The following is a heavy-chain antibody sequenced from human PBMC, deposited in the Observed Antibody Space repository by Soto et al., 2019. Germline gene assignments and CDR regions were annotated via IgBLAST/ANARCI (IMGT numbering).Heavy chain of an antibody. V-gene: IGHV4-59*03. CDR3: ARVVTATSHYFDC. D-gene: IGHD2-15*01. J-gene: IGHJ4*02. Sequence: ETLAVTCPVSGASISTYSWGWIRQSPGKGLEWIGCMYNSENTKYNPSLKSRVTISRDTSKNQFSLKLSSVTAADKAVYYCARVVTATSHYFDCWGQGTPVTVYS. CDR2: MYNSENT. CDR1: GASISTYS.